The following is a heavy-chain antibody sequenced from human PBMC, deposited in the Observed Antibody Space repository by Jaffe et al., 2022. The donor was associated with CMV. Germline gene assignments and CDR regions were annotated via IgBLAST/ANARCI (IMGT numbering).Heavy chain of an antibody. V-gene: IGHV4-34*01. CDR2: INHSGST. D-gene: IGHD2-2*01. CDR3: ARGIVVVPAAIFDP. J-gene: IGHJ5*02. CDR1: GGSFSGYY. Sequence: QVQLQQWGAGLLKPSETLSLTCAVYGGSFSGYYWSWIRQPPGKGLEWIGEINHSGSTNYNPSLKSRVTISVDTSKNQFSLKLSSVTAADTAVYYCARGIVVVPAAIFDPWGQGTLVTVSS.